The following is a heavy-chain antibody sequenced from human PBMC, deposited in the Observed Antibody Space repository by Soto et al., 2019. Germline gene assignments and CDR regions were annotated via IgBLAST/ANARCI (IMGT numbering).Heavy chain of an antibody. Sequence: PGGSLRLSCAASGFTFSSYGMHWVRQAPGKGLEWVAVISYDGSNKYYADSVKGRFTISRNNSQNTLYLQMNSQRAEDTAVYYCAKDHYYDSSGYLSGGDNWGQGTLVTVSS. D-gene: IGHD3-22*01. J-gene: IGHJ4*02. V-gene: IGHV3-30*18. CDR2: ISYDGSNK. CDR3: AKDHYYDSSGYLSGGDN. CDR1: GFTFSSYG.